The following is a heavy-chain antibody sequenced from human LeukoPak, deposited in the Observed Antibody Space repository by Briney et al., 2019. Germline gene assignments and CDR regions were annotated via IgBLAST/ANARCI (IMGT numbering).Heavy chain of an antibody. V-gene: IGHV1-18*01. D-gene: IGHD3-9*01. CDR1: GYTFTSYG. Sequence: ASVKVSCKASGYTFTSYGISWVRQAPGQGLEWMGWISAYNGKTNYAQKLQGRVTMTTDTSTTTAYMELRSLRSDDTAVYYCARGINDILTGYAYNWFDPWGQGTLVTVSS. CDR2: ISAYNGKT. J-gene: IGHJ5*02. CDR3: ARGINDILTGYAYNWFDP.